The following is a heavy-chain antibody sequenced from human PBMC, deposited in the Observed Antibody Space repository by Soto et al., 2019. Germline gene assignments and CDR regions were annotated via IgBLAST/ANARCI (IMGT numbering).Heavy chain of an antibody. CDR1: GGTFSSYT. Sequence: QVQLVQSGAEVKKPGSSVKVSCKASGGTFSSYTISWVRQAPGQGLEWMGRIIPILGIANYAQKCQGRVTITAGKSTSTAYMELSSLRSEDTAVYYCARAFGSGRINWFDPWGQGTPVTVSS. CDR2: IIPILGIA. D-gene: IGHD3-10*01. V-gene: IGHV1-69*02. J-gene: IGHJ5*02. CDR3: ARAFGSGRINWFDP.